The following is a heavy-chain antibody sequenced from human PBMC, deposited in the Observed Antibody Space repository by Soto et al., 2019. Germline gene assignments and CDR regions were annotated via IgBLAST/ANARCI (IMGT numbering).Heavy chain of an antibody. D-gene: IGHD6-13*01. CDR1: GFTFISYG. CDR2: ISYDGSNK. CDR3: AKDLYSSSWYFAGYGMXV. Sequence: GGSLRLSCAASGFTFISYGMHWVRQAPGKGLEWVAVISYDGSNKYYADSVKGRFTISRDNSKNTLYLQMNSLRAEDTAVYYCAKDLYSSSWYFAGYGMXVWGQGTTVXV. J-gene: IGHJ6*02. V-gene: IGHV3-30*18.